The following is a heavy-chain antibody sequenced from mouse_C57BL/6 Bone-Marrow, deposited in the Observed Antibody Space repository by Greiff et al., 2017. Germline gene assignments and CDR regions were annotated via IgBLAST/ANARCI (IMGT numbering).Heavy chain of an antibody. CDR2: IHPNSGST. CDR3: ARPLYGSSPAWFAY. V-gene: IGHV1-64*01. CDR1: GYTFTSYW. D-gene: IGHD1-1*01. J-gene: IGHJ3*01. Sequence: VQLQQPGAELVKPGASVKLSCKASGYTFTSYWMHWVKQRPGQGLEWIGMIHPNSGSTNYNEKFKSKATLTVDKSSSTAYMQLSSLTSEDSAVYYCARPLYGSSPAWFAYWGQGTLVTVSA.